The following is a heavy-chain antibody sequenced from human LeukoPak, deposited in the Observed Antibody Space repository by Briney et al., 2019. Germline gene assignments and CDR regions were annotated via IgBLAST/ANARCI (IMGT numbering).Heavy chain of an antibody. CDR2: ISSSGAYI. V-gene: IGHV3-21*04. CDR1: GFTFSTYS. J-gene: IGHJ4*02. D-gene: IGHD6-19*01. Sequence: KPGGSLRLSCAASGFTFSTYSMNWVRQAPGKGLECVSSISSSGAYIYYADSVKGRFTISRDNAKKSLYLQMNSLRAEDTAVYYCAKNIAVAGTGDYWGQGTLVTVSS. CDR3: AKNIAVAGTGDY.